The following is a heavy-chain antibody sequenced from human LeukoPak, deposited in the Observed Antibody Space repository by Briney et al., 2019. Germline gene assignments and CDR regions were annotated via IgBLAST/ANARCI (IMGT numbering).Heavy chain of an antibody. V-gene: IGHV4-34*01. D-gene: IGHD6-19*01. J-gene: IGHJ3*02. Sequence: PSETLSLTCAVYGGSFSGYYWSWIRQPPGKGLEWIGEINHSGSTNYNPSLKSRVTISVDTSNNQFSLKLSSVTAADTAVYYCARGSSSGWAGDAFDIWGQGTMVTVSS. CDR1: GGSFSGYY. CDR2: INHSGST. CDR3: ARGSSSGWAGDAFDI.